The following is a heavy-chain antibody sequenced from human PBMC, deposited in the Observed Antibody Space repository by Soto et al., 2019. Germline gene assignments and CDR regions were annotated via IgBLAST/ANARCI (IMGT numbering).Heavy chain of an antibody. CDR3: AKTFGSNWLLDY. D-gene: IGHD1-26*01. Sequence: EVRLLESGGGLVQPEGSLRLSCEGSGFIFSDYGISWVRQSPEKGLQWVSAMSGSGGSRYYADSVKGRLTISRDNSKNTVYLQMSSLRGDDTAIYYCAKTFGSNWLLDYWGQGTLVTVSS. J-gene: IGHJ4*02. V-gene: IGHV3-23*01. CDR2: MSGSGGSR. CDR1: GFIFSDYG.